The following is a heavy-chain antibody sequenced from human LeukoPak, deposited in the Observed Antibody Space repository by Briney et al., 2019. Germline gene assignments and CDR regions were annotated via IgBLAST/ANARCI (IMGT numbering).Heavy chain of an antibody. J-gene: IGHJ4*02. V-gene: IGHV3-53*01. CDR3: ARTGYSSGWFNDH. CDR2: IYNDGST. Sequence: GGSLRLSCVVSGVSVRTHYMSWVRQGPAEGLEWVSVIYNDGSTYYSDSVKGRFAISRDNSKNALYLQMNSLRVDDTAVYYCARTGYSSGWFNDHWGQGTLVTVSS. CDR1: GVSVRTHY. D-gene: IGHD6-19*01.